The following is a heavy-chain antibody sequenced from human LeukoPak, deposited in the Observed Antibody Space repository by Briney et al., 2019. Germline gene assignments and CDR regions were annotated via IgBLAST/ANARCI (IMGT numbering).Heavy chain of an antibody. Sequence: ASVKVPCKASGYTFTGYYMHWVRQAPGQGLEWMGWINPNSGGTNYAQKFQGWVTMTRDTSISTAYMELSRLRSDDTAVYYCARAGYGDQPGYFDYWGQGTLVTVSS. V-gene: IGHV1-2*04. D-gene: IGHD4-17*01. CDR2: INPNSGGT. CDR3: ARAGYGDQPGYFDY. CDR1: GYTFTGYY. J-gene: IGHJ4*02.